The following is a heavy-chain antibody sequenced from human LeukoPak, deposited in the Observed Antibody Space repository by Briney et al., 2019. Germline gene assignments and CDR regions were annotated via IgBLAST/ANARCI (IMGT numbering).Heavy chain of an antibody. Sequence: SETLSLTCTVSGGSITGFHWSWIRQPPGKGLEWIGYVYSNGNTEYKPSLKSRVTTSADTSKNQFSLKLTSVTAADTAIYYCARRNDFDVWGQGTMVTVSS. J-gene: IGHJ3*01. CDR1: GGSITGFH. CDR2: VYSNGNT. V-gene: IGHV4-4*08. CDR3: ARRNDFDV.